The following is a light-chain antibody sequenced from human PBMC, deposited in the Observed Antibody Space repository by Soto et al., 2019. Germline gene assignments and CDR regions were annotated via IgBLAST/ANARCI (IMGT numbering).Light chain of an antibody. Sequence: QSALTQPSSASGSPAESVTMSCTGTSRDVGAYVYVSWFQQHPGKAPKLLIYEVTKRPSGVPDRFSGSRSGNTASLTVSGLQVEDEADYYCSAYAGSNKLVFGGGTKLTVL. V-gene: IGLV2-8*01. CDR1: SRDVGAYVY. J-gene: IGLJ2*01. CDR2: EVT. CDR3: SAYAGSNKLV.